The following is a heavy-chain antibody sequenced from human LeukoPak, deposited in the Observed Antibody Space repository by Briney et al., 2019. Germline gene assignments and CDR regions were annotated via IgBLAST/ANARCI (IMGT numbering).Heavy chain of an antibody. J-gene: IGHJ4*02. CDR2: MNPNSGHT. CDR3: ARSIVGVRKRNDY. V-gene: IGHV1-8*01. Sequence: ASVKVSCKASGYTFTSYDIIGVRQASGQGLECMGWMNPNSGHTGYAQKFQGRVTMTRTTSISTAYMELTSLTSEDSAVYYCARSIVGVRKRNDYWGQGTLVTVSS. D-gene: IGHD1-26*01. CDR1: GYTFTSYD.